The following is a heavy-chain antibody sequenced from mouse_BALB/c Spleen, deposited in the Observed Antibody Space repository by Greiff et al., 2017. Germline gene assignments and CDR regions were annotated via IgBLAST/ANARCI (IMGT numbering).Heavy chain of an antibody. D-gene: IGHD2-14*01. Sequence: EVKLVESGGGLVQPGGSLRLSCATSGFTFSDFYMAWVRQPPGKRLEWIAASRNKANDYTTEYSASVKGRFIVYRDTAQSILYLQMNALRAEDTAIYYCARDGDYRYLDDGGQGTTLTVSA. J-gene: IGHJ2*01. CDR2: SRNKANDYTT. V-gene: IGHV7-1*02. CDR1: GFTFSDFY. CDR3: ARDGDYRYLDD.